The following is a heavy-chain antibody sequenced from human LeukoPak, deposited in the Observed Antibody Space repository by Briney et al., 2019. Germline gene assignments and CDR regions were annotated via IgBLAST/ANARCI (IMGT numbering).Heavy chain of an antibody. CDR2: ISVSGGST. CDR1: GFTFSSYA. D-gene: IGHD2-2*01. J-gene: IGHJ4*02. V-gene: IGHV3-23*01. CDR3: AKDGSDRCDCSSTSCCYMDFDY. Sequence: GGSLRLSCAASGFTFSSYAMSWVRQAPGKGLEWVSTISVSGGSTYYADSVKGRFTISRDNSKNTLYLQMNSLRAEDTAVYYCAKDGSDRCDCSSTSCCYMDFDYWGQGTLVTVSS.